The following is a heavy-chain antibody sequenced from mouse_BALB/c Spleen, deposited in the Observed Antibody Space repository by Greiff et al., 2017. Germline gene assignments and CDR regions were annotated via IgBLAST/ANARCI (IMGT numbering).Heavy chain of an antibody. Sequence: EVQLQQSGPELVKPGASMKISCKASGYSFTGYTMNWVKQSHGKNLEWIGLINPYNGGTSYNQKFKGKATLTVDKSSSTAYMELLSLTSEDSAVYYCARSYYRYDGEDYYAMDDWGQGTSVTVSS. J-gene: IGHJ4*01. V-gene: IGHV1-18*01. CDR1: GYSFTGYT. CDR3: ARSYYRYDGEDYYAMDD. CDR2: INPYNGGT. D-gene: IGHD2-14*01.